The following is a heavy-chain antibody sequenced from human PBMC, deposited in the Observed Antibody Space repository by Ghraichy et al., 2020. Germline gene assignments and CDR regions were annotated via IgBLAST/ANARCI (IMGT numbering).Heavy chain of an antibody. CDR2: IKSDGSST. V-gene: IGHV3-74*01. CDR1: GFTLNNYW. J-gene: IGHJ4*02. D-gene: IGHD2-15*01. CDR3: AREYCSGGRCFFGTGGSQFDY. Sequence: GGSLRLSCAASGFTLNNYWMHWVRQAPGKGLMWVSRIKSDGSSTTYADSVKGRFTISRDNAKNTLYLQMNGLRADDTDVYYCAREYCSGGRCFFGTGGSQFDYWGQGTLVTVSS.